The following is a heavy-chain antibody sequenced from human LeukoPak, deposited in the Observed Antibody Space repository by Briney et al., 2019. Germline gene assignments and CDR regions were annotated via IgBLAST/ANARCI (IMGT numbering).Heavy chain of an antibody. CDR2: ISSTSSTI. CDR1: GFTFSAYS. D-gene: IGHD2-15*01. V-gene: IGHV3-48*04. J-gene: IGHJ6*03. CDR3: ARFVVDYYFYYYMDV. Sequence: PGGSLRLSCAASGFTFSAYSMNWVRQAPGKGLEWVSYISSTSSTIYYADSVKGRFTISRDNAKNSLFPQINSLRAEDTAVYYCARFVVDYYFYYYMDVWGKGTTVTVSS.